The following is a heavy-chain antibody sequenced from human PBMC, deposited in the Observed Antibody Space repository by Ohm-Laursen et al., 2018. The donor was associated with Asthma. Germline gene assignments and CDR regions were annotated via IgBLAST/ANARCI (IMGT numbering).Heavy chain of an antibody. V-gene: IGHV4-31*03. CDR3: ASGALGYCSGGSCYPPVMVDY. Sequence: SQTLSLTCTVSGGSISSGGYYWSWIRQHPGKGLEWIGYIYYSGSTYYNPSLKSRVTISVDTSKNQFSLKLSSVTAADTAVYYCASGALGYCSGGSCYPPVMVDYWGQGTLVTVSS. J-gene: IGHJ4*02. CDR1: GGSISSGGYY. D-gene: IGHD2-15*01. CDR2: IYYSGST.